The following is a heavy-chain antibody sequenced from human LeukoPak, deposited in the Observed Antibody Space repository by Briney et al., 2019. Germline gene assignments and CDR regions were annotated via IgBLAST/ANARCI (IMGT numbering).Heavy chain of an antibody. CDR3: ARWRIVVVPAARLTYYYYGMDV. J-gene: IGHJ6*02. CDR2: INHSGST. V-gene: IGHV4-34*01. CDR1: GGSFSDYY. Sequence: SETLSLTCAVYGGSFSDYYWSWIRQPPGKGLEWIGEINHSGSTNYNPSLKSRVTISVDTSKNQFSLKLSSVTAADTAVYYCARWRIVVVPAARLTYYYYGMDVWGQGTTVTVSS. D-gene: IGHD2-2*01.